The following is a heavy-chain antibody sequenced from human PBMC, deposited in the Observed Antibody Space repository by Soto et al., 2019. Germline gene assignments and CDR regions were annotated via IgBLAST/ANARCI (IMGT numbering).Heavy chain of an antibody. Sequence: PSETLSLTCAVSGGSISSGGYSWSWIRQPPGKGLEWIGYIYHTGTTSYSPSLTSRVSLSVDTSKNQVSLKLTSVTAADTAVYFCARMTMVIRDFRDSDHFGVDVWGHGTTVTVSS. V-gene: IGHV4-30-2*05. D-gene: IGHD2-21*01. CDR1: GGSISSGGYS. CDR2: IYHTGTT. J-gene: IGHJ6*02. CDR3: ARMTMVIRDFRDSDHFGVDV.